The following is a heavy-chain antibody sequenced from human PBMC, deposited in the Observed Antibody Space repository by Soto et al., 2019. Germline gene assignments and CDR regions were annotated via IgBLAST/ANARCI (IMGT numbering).Heavy chain of an antibody. D-gene: IGHD6-13*01. CDR2: ISYDGSNK. CDR1: GFTFSSYA. V-gene: IGHV3-30-3*01. CDR3: ASSPRFSSSLLGYFDY. Sequence: GGSLRLSCAASGFTFSSYAMHWVRQAPGKGLEWVAVISYDGSNKYYADSVKGRFTISRDNSKNTLYLQMNSLRAEDTAVYYCASSPRFSSSLLGYFDYWGQGTLVTVSS. J-gene: IGHJ4*02.